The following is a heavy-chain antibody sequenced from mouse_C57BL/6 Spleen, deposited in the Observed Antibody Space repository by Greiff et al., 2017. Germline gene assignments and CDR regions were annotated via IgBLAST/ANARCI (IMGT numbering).Heavy chain of an antibody. CDR3: ASPYGSSLYYAMDY. Sequence: QVQLQQPGAELVKPGASVKLSCKASVYTFTSYWMHWVKQRPGQGLEWIGMIHPNSGSTNYNEKFKSKATLTVDKSSSTAYMQLSSLTSEDSAVYYCASPYGSSLYYAMDYWGQGTSVTVSS. J-gene: IGHJ4*01. CDR2: IHPNSGST. CDR1: VYTFTSYW. V-gene: IGHV1-64*01. D-gene: IGHD1-1*01.